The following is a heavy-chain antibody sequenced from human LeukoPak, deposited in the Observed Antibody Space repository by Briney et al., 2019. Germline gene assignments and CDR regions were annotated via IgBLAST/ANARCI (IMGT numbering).Heavy chain of an antibody. CDR3: ARDIVVVIRRYHYYYGRDV. CDR1: GYTFTGYY. D-gene: IGHD3-22*01. J-gene: IGHJ6*02. CDR2: INPNSGGT. Sequence: ASVKVSCKASGYTFTGYYMHWVRQAPGQGLEWMGWINPNSGGTNYAQKFQGWVTMTRDTSISTAYMELSRLRSDDTAVYYCARDIVVVIRRYHYYYGRDVWGQGTTVTVS. V-gene: IGHV1-2*04.